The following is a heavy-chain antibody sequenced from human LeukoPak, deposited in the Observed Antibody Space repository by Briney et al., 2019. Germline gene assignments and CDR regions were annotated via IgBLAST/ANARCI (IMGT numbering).Heavy chain of an antibody. V-gene: IGHV4-34*01. CDR1: GASFSGYY. J-gene: IGHJ4*02. Sequence: PSETLSLTCAVYGASFSGYYWSWIRQPSGKGLEWIGEINHSGSTNYNPSLKSRVTISVDTSKNQFSLKLSSVTAADTAVYYCARVRRYYYDSSGYYYALGGGLNAYYFDYWGQGTLVTVSS. D-gene: IGHD3-22*01. CDR2: INHSGST. CDR3: ARVRRYYYDSSGYYYALGGGLNAYYFDY.